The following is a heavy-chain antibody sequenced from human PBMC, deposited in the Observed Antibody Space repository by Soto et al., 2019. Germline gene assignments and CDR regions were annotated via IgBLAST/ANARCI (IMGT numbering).Heavy chain of an antibody. CDR1: GFTFSSYA. Sequence: PGGSLRLSCAASGFTFSSYAMSWVRQAPGEGLEWVSAISGSGGSTYYADSVKGRFTISRDNSKNTLYLQMNSLRAEDTAVYYCAKLAGVSERGGNAIDYWGQGTLVTVSS. CDR2: ISGSGGST. D-gene: IGHD2-15*01. J-gene: IGHJ4*02. CDR3: AKLAGVSERGGNAIDY. V-gene: IGHV3-23*01.